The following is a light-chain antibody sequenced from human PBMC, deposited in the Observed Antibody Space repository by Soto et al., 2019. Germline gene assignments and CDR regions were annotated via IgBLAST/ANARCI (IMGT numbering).Light chain of an antibody. Sequence: PGERATLSCRASQSVSSYLAWYQQKPGQAPRLLIYDASNRATGIPARFSGSGSGTDFTLTIGSLEPEDFAVYYCQQRSNWPPWTFGQGTKVEIK. J-gene: IGKJ1*01. CDR2: DAS. CDR1: QSVSSY. CDR3: QQRSNWPPWT. V-gene: IGKV3-11*01.